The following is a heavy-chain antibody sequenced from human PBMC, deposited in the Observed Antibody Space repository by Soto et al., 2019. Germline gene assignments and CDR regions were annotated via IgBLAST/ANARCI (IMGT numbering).Heavy chain of an antibody. CDR1: GYTFTSYG. CDR3: ARDPPGNYFSPFDY. V-gene: IGHV1-18*04. Sequence: ASVKVSCKASGYTFTSYGISWVRQAPGQGLEWMGWISAYNGNTNYAQKLQGRVTMTTDTSTGTAYMELRSLRSDDTAVYYCARDPPGNYFSPFDYWGQGTLVTVSS. CDR2: ISAYNGNT. D-gene: IGHD1-7*01. J-gene: IGHJ4*02.